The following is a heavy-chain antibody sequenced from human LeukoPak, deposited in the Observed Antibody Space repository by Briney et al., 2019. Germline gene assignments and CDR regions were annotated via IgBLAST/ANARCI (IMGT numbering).Heavy chain of an antibody. J-gene: IGHJ2*01. Sequence: SETLSVTCTVSGGSISFHYWSWIRQPPGKGLEWIGYIHLSGSTYYDPSLRSRVTISGDTSKNQFSLRLNSVTAADTAVYYCARGGVWYFDLWGRGTLVTVSS. CDR3: ARGGVWYFDL. D-gene: IGHD3-16*01. CDR2: IHLSGST. V-gene: IGHV4-59*11. CDR1: GGSISFHY.